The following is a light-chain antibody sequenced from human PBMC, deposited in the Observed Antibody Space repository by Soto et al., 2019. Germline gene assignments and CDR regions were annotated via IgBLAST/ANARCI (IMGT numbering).Light chain of an antibody. V-gene: IGKV3-20*01. J-gene: IGKJ3*01. Sequence: DIVLTQSPGTLSLSPGEGATLSCRASQSLSNVFLAWYQQKPGQAPRLLIYGASRRATGIPDRFSGSGSGTDFTLTISRLEPEDFAVYYCQQYGSSPLFTFGPGTKVDIK. CDR3: QQYGSSPLFT. CDR1: QSLSNVF. CDR2: GAS.